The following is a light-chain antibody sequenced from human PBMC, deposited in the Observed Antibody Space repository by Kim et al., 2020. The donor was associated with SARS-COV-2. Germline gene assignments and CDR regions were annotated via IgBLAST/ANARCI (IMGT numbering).Light chain of an antibody. CDR2: AAS. CDR3: QQSYSSPIT. V-gene: IGKV1-39*01. CDR1: QIISTY. J-gene: IGKJ5*01. Sequence: ASAGDSVTITCRASQIISTYLNWYQQKPGKAPKLLIYAASILQSGVPSRFSGSGSGTDFTLTISSLQPEDFVTFYCQQSYSSPITFGQGTRLEIK.